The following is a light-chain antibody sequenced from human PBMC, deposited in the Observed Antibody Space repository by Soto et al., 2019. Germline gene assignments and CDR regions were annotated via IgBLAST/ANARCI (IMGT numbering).Light chain of an antibody. CDR2: LGS. Sequence: DIVMTQSPLSLPVTPGEPASISCRSSQSLLHSNGYNYLDWYLQKPGHSPHLLIYLGSNRASGVPDRFSGSGSGTAFTLKISRVEADDVGVYYCMQALQTPITFGQGTRLEIK. CDR3: MQALQTPIT. CDR1: QSLLHSNGYNY. J-gene: IGKJ5*01. V-gene: IGKV2-28*01.